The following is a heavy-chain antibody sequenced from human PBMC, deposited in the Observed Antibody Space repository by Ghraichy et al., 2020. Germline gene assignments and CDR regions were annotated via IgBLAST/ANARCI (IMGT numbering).Heavy chain of an antibody. CDR3: ASGRYCSSTSCSFPTIWFDP. J-gene: IGHJ5*02. D-gene: IGHD2-2*01. CDR1: GFTFSSYA. V-gene: IGHV3-23*01. CDR2: ISGSGGST. Sequence: GGSLRLSCAASGFTFSSYAMSWVRQAPGKGLEWVSAISGSGGSTYYADSVKGRFTISRDNSKNTLYLQMNSLRAEDTAVYYCASGRYCSSTSCSFPTIWFDPWGQGTLVTVSS.